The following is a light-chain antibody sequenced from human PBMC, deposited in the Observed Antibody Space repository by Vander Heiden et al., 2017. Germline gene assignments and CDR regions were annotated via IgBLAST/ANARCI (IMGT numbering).Light chain of an antibody. J-gene: IGKJ1*01. Sequence: DIQLTQSPSFVSASVGDRVTITCRASQDIRAYLAWYQQKPGKAPNLLIYAASTGQSGVPSRFSGSGSGTEFTLTISSLQPEDSATYYCQQFSNYPRTFGQGTKVEFK. V-gene: IGKV1-9*01. CDR3: QQFSNYPRT. CDR1: QDIRAY. CDR2: AAS.